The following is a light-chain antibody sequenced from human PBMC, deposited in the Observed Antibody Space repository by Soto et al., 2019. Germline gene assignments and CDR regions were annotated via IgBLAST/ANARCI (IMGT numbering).Light chain of an antibody. CDR1: RSNIGAGYD. J-gene: IGLJ2*01. CDR2: GNS. CDR3: QSYDSSLSRV. Sequence: QSVLTQPPSESGAPGQRVTISCTGSRSNIGAGYDVHWYQQLPGTAPKLLIYGNSNRPSGVPDRFSGSKSGTSASLAITGLQAEDEADYYCQSYDSSLSRVFGGGTKLTVL. V-gene: IGLV1-40*01.